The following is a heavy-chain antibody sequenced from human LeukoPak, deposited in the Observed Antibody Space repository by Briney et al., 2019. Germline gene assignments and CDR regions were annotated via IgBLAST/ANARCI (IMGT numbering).Heavy chain of an antibody. CDR3: ARANQQLGAFDI. Sequence: SETLSLTCAVYGGSFSGYYWSWIRQPPGKGLEWIGEINHSGSTNYNPSLKSRVTMSVDTSKNQFSLKLSSVTAADTAVYYCARANQQLGAFDIWGQGTMVTVSS. J-gene: IGHJ3*02. CDR1: GGSFSGYY. V-gene: IGHV4-34*01. CDR2: INHSGST. D-gene: IGHD6-13*01.